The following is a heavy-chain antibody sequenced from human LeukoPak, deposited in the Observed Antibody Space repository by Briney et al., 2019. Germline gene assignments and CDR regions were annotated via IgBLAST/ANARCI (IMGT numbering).Heavy chain of an antibody. D-gene: IGHD6-19*01. CDR1: GVSISSGGYY. V-gene: IGHV4-31*03. CDR3: ASQQWLAD. J-gene: IGHJ4*02. CDR2: IYYSGST. Sequence: SETLSLTCTVSGVSISSGGYYWSWIRQHPGKGLEWIGHIYYSGSTCYNPSLMSRVTISADTSKNQFSLKLNSVTAADTAVYYCASQQWLADWGQGILVTVSS.